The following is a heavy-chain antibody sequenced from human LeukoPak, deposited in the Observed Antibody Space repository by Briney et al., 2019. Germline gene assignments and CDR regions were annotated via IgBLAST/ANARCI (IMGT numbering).Heavy chain of an antibody. Sequence: SETLSLTCAVYGGSFSGYYWSWIRQPPGKGLEWIGEINHSGSTNYNPSLKSRVTISVDTSKNQFSLKLSSVTAADTALYYCARGNSYYDSSGYFPWESFQHWGQGTLVTVSS. CDR2: INHSGST. CDR3: ARGNSYYDSSGYFPWESFQH. J-gene: IGHJ1*01. D-gene: IGHD3-22*01. V-gene: IGHV4-34*01. CDR1: GGSFSGYY.